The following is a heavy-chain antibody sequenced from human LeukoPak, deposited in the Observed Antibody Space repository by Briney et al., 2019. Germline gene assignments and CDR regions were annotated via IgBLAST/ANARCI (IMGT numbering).Heavy chain of an antibody. CDR3: ARSIIYYDSSGYYLQWFDP. CDR2: IIPIFGTA. Sequence: ASVNVSCKASGGTFSSYAISWVRQAPGQGLEWMGGIIPIFGTANYAQKFQGRVTITRDTSASTAYMELSSLRSEDTAVYYCARSIIYYDSSGYYLQWFDPWGQGTLVTVSS. CDR1: GGTFSSYA. V-gene: IGHV1-69*05. D-gene: IGHD3-22*01. J-gene: IGHJ5*02.